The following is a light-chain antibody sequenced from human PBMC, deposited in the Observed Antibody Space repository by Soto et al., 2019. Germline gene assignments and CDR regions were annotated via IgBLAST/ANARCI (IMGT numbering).Light chain of an antibody. CDR1: NSDVGSSVY. V-gene: IGLV2-14*01. Sequence: QSVLTQPASVSGSPGQSISFSCAGSNSDVGSSVYVSWYRQHPGKAPQLIIYEVNKRPSGVSIRFSGTKSLNTASLTISVLQPDDEADYYGCCFTGTASQQVVGPGTKDAVL. CDR2: EVN. J-gene: IGLJ1*01. CDR3: CCFTGTASQQV.